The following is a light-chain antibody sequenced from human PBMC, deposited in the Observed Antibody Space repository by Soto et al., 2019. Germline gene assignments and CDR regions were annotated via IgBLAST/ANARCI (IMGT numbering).Light chain of an antibody. CDR2: DAS. V-gene: IGKV1-33*01. CDR3: QQYDDLPIT. Sequence: DIQMTQSPSSLSAPVGDRVTITCQASQDIDKFLNWYQQKPGKAPKLLIDDASNLETGVPSRFSGSGSGTDFTFTISSLQPEDVATYYCQQYDDLPITFGQGTRLEIK. J-gene: IGKJ5*01. CDR1: QDIDKF.